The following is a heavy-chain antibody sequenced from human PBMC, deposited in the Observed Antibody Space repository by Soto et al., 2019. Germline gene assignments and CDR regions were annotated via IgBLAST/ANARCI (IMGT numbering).Heavy chain of an antibody. CDR3: ANSEDGLPAAEADY. Sequence: ASVKVSCKASGYTFTSYGISWVRQAPGQGLEWMGWISAYNGNTNYAQKLQGRVTMTTDTSTSTAYIELRSLRSDDTALYYCANSEDGLPAAEADYWGQGTLVTVSS. CDR1: GYTFTSYG. CDR2: ISAYNGNT. J-gene: IGHJ4*02. V-gene: IGHV1-18*01. D-gene: IGHD2-2*01.